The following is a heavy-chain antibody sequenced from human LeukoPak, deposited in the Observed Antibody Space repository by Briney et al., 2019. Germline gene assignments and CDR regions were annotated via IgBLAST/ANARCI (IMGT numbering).Heavy chain of an antibody. D-gene: IGHD7-27*01. J-gene: IGHJ5*02. CDR1: GGSISNTNYY. CDR3: ASLLNGGVAHWFDP. CDR2: IYYSGNT. V-gene: IGHV4-39*01. Sequence: SETLSLTCTVSGGSISNTNYYWGWIRQPPGKGLEWIVNIYYSGNTYYNSSLKSRVTISVDTSKNQFSLKLSSVTAADTAVYYCASLLNGGVAHWFDPWGQGTLVTVSS.